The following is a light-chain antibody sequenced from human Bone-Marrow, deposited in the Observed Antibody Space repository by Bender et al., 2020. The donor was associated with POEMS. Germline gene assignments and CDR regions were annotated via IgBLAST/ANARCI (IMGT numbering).Light chain of an antibody. Sequence: QSVLTQPPSVSGAPGQTVTISCTGTSSNMGAGYGVNWYQQLPGTAPKLLIYNNKQRPSGVPHRSLGSKSGTSASLAITGLQAEGEADYYCQSWDVSLSGWVFGGGPKLPAL. J-gene: IGLJ3*02. CDR2: NNK. CDR1: SSNMGAGYG. V-gene: IGLV1-40*01. CDR3: QSWDVSLSGWV.